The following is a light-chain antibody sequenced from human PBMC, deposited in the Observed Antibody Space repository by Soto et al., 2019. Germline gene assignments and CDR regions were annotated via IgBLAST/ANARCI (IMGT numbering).Light chain of an antibody. CDR2: GAS. CDR1: QSVSSNY. V-gene: IGKV3-20*01. J-gene: IGKJ1*01. Sequence: DIVLTQSPGTLSLSPRQIASLSCRASQSVSSNYLAWFQQKPGQAPRLLIYGASSRATGIPARFSGSGSGTDFTLTISRLEPEDFAVYYCQQCGSSTRTFGQGTKVDIK. CDR3: QQCGSSTRT.